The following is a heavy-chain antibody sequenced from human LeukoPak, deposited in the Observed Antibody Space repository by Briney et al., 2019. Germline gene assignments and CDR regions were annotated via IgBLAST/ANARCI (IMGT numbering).Heavy chain of an antibody. CDR2: INHSGST. V-gene: IGHV4-34*01. CDR1: GGSLSGYY. D-gene: IGHD1-1*01. J-gene: IGHJ5*02. CDR3: ARDSMRIQTGTTP. Sequence: SETLSLTCAVYGGSLSGYYWSWIRQPPGKGLEWVGEINHSGSTNYNPSLKSRVTISVDTSKNQFSLKLTSVTAADTALYFCARDSMRIQTGTTPWGQGTLVTVSS.